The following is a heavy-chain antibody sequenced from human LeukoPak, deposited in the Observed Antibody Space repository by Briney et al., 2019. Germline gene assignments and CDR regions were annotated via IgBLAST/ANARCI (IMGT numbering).Heavy chain of an antibody. CDR2: MNPNSGGT. CDR1: GYTFTGYY. Sequence: GASVKVSCKASGYTFTGYYMHWVRQAPGQGLELMGRMNPNSGGTNYAQKFQGRVTMTRDTSISTAYMELSRLRSDDTAVFYGASGYCSSTSCYDPYYYYYMDVWGKGATVTVSS. CDR3: ASGYCSSTSCYDPYYYYYMDV. V-gene: IGHV1-2*06. D-gene: IGHD2-2*03. J-gene: IGHJ6*03.